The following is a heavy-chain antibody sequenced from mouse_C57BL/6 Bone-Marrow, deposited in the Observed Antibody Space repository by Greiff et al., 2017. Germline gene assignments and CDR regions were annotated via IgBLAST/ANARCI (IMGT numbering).Heavy chain of an antibody. CDR3: ARDPNWYYAMDY. D-gene: IGHD4-1*02. V-gene: IGHV5-4*01. J-gene: IGHJ4*01. Sequence: EVKLVESGGGLVKPGGSLKLSCAASGFTFSSYAMSWVRQTPEKRLEWVATISDGGSYTYYPDNVKGRFTISRDNAKNKLYLQMSHLKSEDTAMYYCARDPNWYYAMDYWGQGTSVTVSS. CDR1: GFTFSSYA. CDR2: ISDGGSYT.